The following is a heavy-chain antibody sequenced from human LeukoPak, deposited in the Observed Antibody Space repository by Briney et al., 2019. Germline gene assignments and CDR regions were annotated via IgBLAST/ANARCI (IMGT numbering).Heavy chain of an antibody. D-gene: IGHD2-15*01. Sequence: PGGSLRLSCAASGFTFSSYSMNWVRQAPGKGLEWVSSISSSSSYIYYADSVKDRFTISRDNAKNSLYLQMNSLRAEDTAVYYCARVGVVVVAATRYYYYGMDVWGKGTTVTVSS. J-gene: IGHJ6*04. V-gene: IGHV3-21*01. CDR2: ISSSSSYI. CDR1: GFTFSSYS. CDR3: ARVGVVVVAATRYYYYGMDV.